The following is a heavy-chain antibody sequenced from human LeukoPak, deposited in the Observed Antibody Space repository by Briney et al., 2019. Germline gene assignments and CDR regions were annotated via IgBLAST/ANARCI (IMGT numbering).Heavy chain of an antibody. V-gene: IGHV4-59*01. J-gene: IGHJ6*03. D-gene: IGHD3-16*01. Sequence: PSETLSLTCTVSGGSISDYYWSWIRQSPGKGLEWIAHIHYSGSTNYNSSLASRVTISMDTSKRQISLKLSSVTAADTAVYYCARETSQKGAHYMDVWGKGTTITISS. CDR1: GGSISDYY. CDR3: ARETSQKGAHYMDV. CDR2: IHYSGST.